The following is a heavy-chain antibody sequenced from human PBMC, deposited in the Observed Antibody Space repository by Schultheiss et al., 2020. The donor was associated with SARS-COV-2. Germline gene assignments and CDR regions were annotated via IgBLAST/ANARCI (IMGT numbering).Heavy chain of an antibody. CDR3: ASRGTIFGVVTHNWFDP. CDR1: NPSFTSWF. J-gene: IGHJ5*02. D-gene: IGHD3-3*01. V-gene: IGHV4-34*01. Sequence: SETLSLTCAVYNPSFTSWFWSWVRQPPGKGLEWIGEVSQSGITSNNPSLKSRLTISLDLSKKQFSLKLSSVTAADTAVYYCASRGTIFGVVTHNWFDPWGQGTLVTVSS. CDR2: VSQSGIT.